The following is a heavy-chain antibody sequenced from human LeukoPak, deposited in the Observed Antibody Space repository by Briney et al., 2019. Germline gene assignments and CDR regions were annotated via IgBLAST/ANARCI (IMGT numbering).Heavy chain of an antibody. CDR1: GGSISGSSYC. J-gene: IGHJ5*02. V-gene: IGHV4-39*01. D-gene: IGHD1-26*01. CDR2: IYNSGST. Sequence: PSETLSLTCIVSGGSISGSSYCWGWIRQPPGKRLEWIGSIYNSGSTYYNPSLKSRVTISVDTSKNQFSLRLSSVTAADTAVYYCVRLPNIYSGSYSWFDPWGQGTLVTVSS. CDR3: VRLPNIYSGSYSWFDP.